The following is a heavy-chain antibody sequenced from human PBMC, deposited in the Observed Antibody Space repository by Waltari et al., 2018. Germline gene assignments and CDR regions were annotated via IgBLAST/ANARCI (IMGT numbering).Heavy chain of an antibody. CDR2: SDNDGRTT. J-gene: IGHJ6*02. V-gene: IGHV3-74*01. CDR1: GFTFSSYL. Sequence: EVQVVESGGGLVQPGGSLRLSCEDSGFTFSSYLMHSVRQAPGNGLVWVLRSDNDGRTTKYADSVGGRLTVSRDNARNTLYLQRNSLRAEDTAVYYWARDLRTPSVAYCGMDLGGQGTTVTFSS. D-gene: IGHD1-1*01. CDR3: ARDLRTPSVAYCGMDL.